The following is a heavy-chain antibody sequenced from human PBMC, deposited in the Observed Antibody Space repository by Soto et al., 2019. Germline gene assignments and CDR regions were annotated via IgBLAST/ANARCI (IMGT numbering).Heavy chain of an antibody. CDR3: VKAVYLLDFDY. V-gene: IGHV3-23*01. Sequence: GGSLRLSCAATGFTFSSYAMTWVRQAPGKGLEWVSTISGTGGNTYYADSVKGRFTISRDNSKNTVYLQMNSLRAEDTAVYYCVKAVYLLDFDYWGQGTLVTVSS. CDR2: ISGTGGNT. CDR1: GFTFSSYA. J-gene: IGHJ4*02. D-gene: IGHD1-20*01.